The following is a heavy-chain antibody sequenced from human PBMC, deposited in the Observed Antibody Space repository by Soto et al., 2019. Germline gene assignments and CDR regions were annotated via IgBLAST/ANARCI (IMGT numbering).Heavy chain of an antibody. V-gene: IGHV4-31*02. D-gene: IGHD3-22*01. CDR1: GGPVSGDDLY. J-gene: IGHJ6*02. CDR3: ARALVTDYNSRDYHYYFAMDV. Sequence: HLQESGPGLVKPSQTLSLTCVVSGGPVSGDDLYWSWIRHLPGKGLEWIANVYHTGTTYYNPSLKSRVSMSVDTSQNQFSLILASVNAADTAVYYCARALVTDYNSRDYHYYFAMDVWGQGTSVTVSS. CDR2: VYHTGTT.